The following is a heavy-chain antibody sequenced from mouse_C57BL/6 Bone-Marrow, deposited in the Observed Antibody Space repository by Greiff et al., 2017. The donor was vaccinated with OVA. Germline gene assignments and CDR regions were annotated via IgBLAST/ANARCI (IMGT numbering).Heavy chain of an antibody. CDR3: ARVCYYGSSYDYATDY. D-gene: IGHD1-1*01. CDR2: IYPGSGST. J-gene: IGHJ4*01. Sequence: QVQLQQPGAELVKPGASVKMSCKASGYTFTSYWITWVKQRPGQGLEWIGDIYPGSGSTNYNEKFKSKATLTVDTSSSTAYMQLSSLTSEDSAVYYGARVCYYGSSYDYATDYWGQGTSVTVSS. V-gene: IGHV1-55*01. CDR1: GYTFTSYW.